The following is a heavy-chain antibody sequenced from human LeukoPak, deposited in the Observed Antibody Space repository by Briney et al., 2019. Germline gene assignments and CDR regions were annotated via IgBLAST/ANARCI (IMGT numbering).Heavy chain of an antibody. J-gene: IGHJ6*03. CDR3: ARDSPYYYYYYMDV. Sequence: PSETLSLTCAAYGGSFSGYYWSWIRQPPGKGLEWIGEINHSGSTNYNPSLKSRVTISVDTSKNQFSLKLSSVTAADTAVYYCARDSPYYYYYYMDVWGKGTTVTVSS. V-gene: IGHV4-34*01. D-gene: IGHD2-15*01. CDR2: INHSGST. CDR1: GGSFSGYY.